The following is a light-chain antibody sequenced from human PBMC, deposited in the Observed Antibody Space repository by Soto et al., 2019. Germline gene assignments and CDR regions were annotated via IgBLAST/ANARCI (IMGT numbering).Light chain of an antibody. CDR2: LAS. CDR3: QQLDSDPPWM. J-gene: IGKJ1*01. V-gene: IGKV1-9*01. CDR1: QDIRTY. Sequence: IHLTQSPSSLSASVGDRVTITCRASQDIRTYLAWYQQSPGRAPKLLIYLASNLHTGVPSRFSGSGSGTEFTITISGLQPEDFATYYCQQLDSDPPWMFGQGTRVEIK.